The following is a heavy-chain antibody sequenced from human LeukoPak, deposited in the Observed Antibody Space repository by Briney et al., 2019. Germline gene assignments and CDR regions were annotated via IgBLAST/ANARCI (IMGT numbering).Heavy chain of an antibody. CDR3: VRADDQDFDY. CDR2: IHPTGDYT. Sequence: ASVKVSCKASGYTFTGYFMHWVRQAPGHRLEWMGLIHPTGDYTTYAQDLQGRVTMTRDPSTSTVYMELSSLNSADTAVYYCVRADDQDFDYWSQGTPVTVSS. V-gene: IGHV1-46*01. D-gene: IGHD3-3*01. CDR1: GYTFTGYF. J-gene: IGHJ4*02.